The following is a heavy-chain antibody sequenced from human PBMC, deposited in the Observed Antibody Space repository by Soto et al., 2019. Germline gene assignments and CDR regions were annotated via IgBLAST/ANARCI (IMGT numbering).Heavy chain of an antibody. J-gene: IGHJ5*02. CDR1: GFSVSSDY. CDR3: ARHRHPRGTVGATSPLDP. Sequence: GGSLRLSCAISGFSVSSDYLSWVRQAPGKGLEWVSVHYSGGSTYYADSVQGRFTISRDKSNNTLYLQMRRVRAEDTAVYFCARHRHPRGTVGATSPLDPWGQGTQVTVSS. V-gene: IGHV3-53*01. D-gene: IGHD1-26*01. CDR2: HYSGGST.